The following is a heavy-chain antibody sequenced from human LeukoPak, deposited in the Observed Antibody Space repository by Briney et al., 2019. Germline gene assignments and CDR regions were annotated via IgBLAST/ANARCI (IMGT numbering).Heavy chain of an antibody. CDR3: ARDPFSYDSSGSDY. V-gene: IGHV3-7*01. Sequence: GGSLRLSCAASGFTFTTYWMSWVRQAPGKGLEWVANINQDGTEKYYVDSVKGRFTISRDNAKNSLYLQMNSLRAEDTAVYYCARDPFSYDSSGSDYWGQGTLVTVSS. D-gene: IGHD3-22*01. CDR2: INQDGTEK. J-gene: IGHJ4*02. CDR1: GFTFTTYW.